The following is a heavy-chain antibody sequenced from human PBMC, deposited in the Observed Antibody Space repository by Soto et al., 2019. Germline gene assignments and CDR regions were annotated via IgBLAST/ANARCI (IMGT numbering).Heavy chain of an antibody. D-gene: IGHD3-10*01. J-gene: IGHJ4*02. V-gene: IGHV1-69*02. CDR3: AATRFYGAGSYYPSLGDY. Sequence: QVQLVQSGAEVKKPGSSVKVSCKASGGTFSSYTISGVRQAPGQGLEWRGRIIPILGIANYAQKFRGRVTITADKSTSTAYMELSSLRSEDTAVYYCAATRFYGAGSYYPSLGDYWGQGTRVT. CDR2: IIPILGIA. CDR1: GGTFSSYT.